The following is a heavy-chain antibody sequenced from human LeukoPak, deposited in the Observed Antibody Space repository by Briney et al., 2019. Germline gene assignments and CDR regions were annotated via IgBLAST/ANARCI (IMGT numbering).Heavy chain of an antibody. CDR1: GYTFTGYY. CDR2: INPNSGGT. CDR3: ASATLGYYGSGSYPTGWFDP. V-gene: IGHV1-2*02. Sequence: ASVKVSCKASGYTFTGYYMHWVRQAPGQGLEWMGWINPNSGGTNYAQKFQGRVTMTRDTSISTAYMELSRLRSDDTAVDYCASATLGYYGSGSYPTGWFDPWGQGTLVTVSS. J-gene: IGHJ5*02. D-gene: IGHD3-10*01.